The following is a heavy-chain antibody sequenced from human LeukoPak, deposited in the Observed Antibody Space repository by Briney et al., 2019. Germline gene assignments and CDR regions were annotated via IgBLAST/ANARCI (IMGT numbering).Heavy chain of an antibody. V-gene: IGHV4-34*01. CDR2: INHSGST. CDR3: ARVEWANTYYYDKGFDY. Sequence: SETLSLTCAVYGGSFSGYYWSWICQPPGKGLEWIGEINHSGSTNYNPSLKSRVTISVDTSKNQFSLKLSSVTAADTAVYYCARVEWANTYYYDKGFDYWGQGTLVTVSS. J-gene: IGHJ4*02. CDR1: GGSFSGYY. D-gene: IGHD3-22*01.